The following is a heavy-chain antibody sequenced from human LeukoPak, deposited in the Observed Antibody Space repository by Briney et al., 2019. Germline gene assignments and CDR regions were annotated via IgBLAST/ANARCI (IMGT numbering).Heavy chain of an antibody. V-gene: IGHV1-69*13. CDR2: IIPIFGTA. CDR1: GGTFSSYA. Sequence: ASVKVSCKASGGTFSSYAISWVRQAPGQGLEWMGGIIPIFGTANYAQKFQGRVTITADESTSTAYMELSSLRSEDTAVYYCARGGRYYGSETDFDYWGQGTLVTVSS. D-gene: IGHD3-10*01. J-gene: IGHJ4*02. CDR3: ARGGRYYGSETDFDY.